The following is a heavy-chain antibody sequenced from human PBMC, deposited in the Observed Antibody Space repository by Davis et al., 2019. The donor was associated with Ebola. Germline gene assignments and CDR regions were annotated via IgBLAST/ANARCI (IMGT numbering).Heavy chain of an antibody. J-gene: IGHJ4*02. CDR2: VSYDGSNK. CDR1: GFTFSSYA. CDR3: ARGGFRSRLLFRGYFDY. V-gene: IGHV3-30-3*01. Sequence: GGSLRLSCAASGFTFSSYAMPWVRQAPGKGLEWVAVVSYDGSNKYYADSVKCRFTISRDNSKNTLYLQMNSLRAEDTAVYYCARGGFRSRLLFRGYFDYWGQGTLVTVSS. D-gene: IGHD2-21*02.